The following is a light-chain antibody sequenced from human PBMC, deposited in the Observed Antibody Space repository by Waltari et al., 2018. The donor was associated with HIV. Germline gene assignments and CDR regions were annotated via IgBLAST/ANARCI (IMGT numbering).Light chain of an antibody. J-gene: IGKJ3*01. CDR3: QQYNNWPPIFT. CDR2: GAS. CDR1: QSVNSN. V-gene: IGKV3-15*01. Sequence: EIVMTQSPATLSVSPGERATLSCRASQSVNSNLAWYQQKPGQAPRLLIYGASARATGIPARFSASGSGTEFTLTISSLQSEDFAVYYCQQYNNWPPIFTFGPGTKVDLK.